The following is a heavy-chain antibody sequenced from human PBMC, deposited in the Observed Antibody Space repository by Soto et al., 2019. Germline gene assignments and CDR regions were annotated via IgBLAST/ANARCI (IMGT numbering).Heavy chain of an antibody. CDR1: GGSFKNYA. CDR2: FIPIFDSP. J-gene: IGHJ4*02. Sequence: QVQLVQSGAEVKKPGSSVKLSCKASGGSFKNYALSWVRQAPGQGLEWMGSFIPIFDSPTYAEDFQGRLTITADESATTAFMEMTRLTSTDTAIYYCARLSVAPWTEWGQGTLVTVSS. V-gene: IGHV1-69*01. CDR3: ARLSVAPWTE. D-gene: IGHD6-19*01.